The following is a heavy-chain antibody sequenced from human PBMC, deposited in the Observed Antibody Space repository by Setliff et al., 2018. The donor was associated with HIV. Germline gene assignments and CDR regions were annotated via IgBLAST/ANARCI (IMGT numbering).Heavy chain of an antibody. V-gene: IGHV1-18*01. D-gene: IGHD5-12*01. CDR2: INTHSGYT. CDR3: ARGKTWLRFLDY. CDR1: GYTFNNYG. J-gene: IGHJ4*02. Sequence: GASVKVSCKASGYTFNNYGIGWVRQAPGQGLEWMGWINTHSGYTNYAQNVQGRVTVTMDTSTSTAYMELRSLKSDDTAVYYCARGKTWLRFLDYWGQGTLVTV.